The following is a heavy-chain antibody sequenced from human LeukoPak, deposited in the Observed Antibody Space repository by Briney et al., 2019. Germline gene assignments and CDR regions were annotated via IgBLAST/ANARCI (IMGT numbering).Heavy chain of an antibody. CDR1: GYSFTSYW. J-gene: IGHJ5*02. CDR2: IYPGDSDT. D-gene: IGHD2-2*01. Sequence: GESLKISCKGSGYSFTSYWIGWVRQMPGKGLEGMGIIYPGDSDTRYSPSFQCQVTISADKSISTAYLQWSSLKASDTAMYYCARRAYCSSTSCYESSWFDPWGQGTLVTVSS. CDR3: ARRAYCSSTSCYESSWFDP. V-gene: IGHV5-51*01.